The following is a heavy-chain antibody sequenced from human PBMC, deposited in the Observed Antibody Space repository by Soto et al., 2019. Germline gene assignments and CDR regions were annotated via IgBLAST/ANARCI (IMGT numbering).Heavy chain of an antibody. D-gene: IGHD2-15*01. Sequence: QVKLVESAGGVVQPGRSLRLSCAASGFTFPDYAMHWVRQAPGKGLEWVTYISHDGSETYYADSVKGRFTFSRDNSKITLYLQMNSLRTEDTAVYYCAKGGWPLDYWGQGTLVTVSS. CDR3: AKGGWPLDY. CDR2: ISHDGSET. CDR1: GFTFPDYA. V-gene: IGHV3-30*18. J-gene: IGHJ4*02.